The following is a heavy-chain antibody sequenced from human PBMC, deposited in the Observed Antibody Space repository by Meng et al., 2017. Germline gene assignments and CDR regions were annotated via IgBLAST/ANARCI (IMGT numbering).Heavy chain of an antibody. CDR1: GFTFSTYG. J-gene: IGHJ2*01. D-gene: IGHD1-7*01. CDR3: VRKIGGTTNFDL. Sequence: VQLVESGGGLVQPGGSLRLSCAASGFTFSTYGMHWVRQVTGKGLEWVSAISIGGDTFYAGSVEGRFTISRENAKNSVYLQKNSLRDGDTAVYYCVRKIGGTTNFDLWGRGTLVTVSS. CDR2: ISIGGDT. V-gene: IGHV3-13*01.